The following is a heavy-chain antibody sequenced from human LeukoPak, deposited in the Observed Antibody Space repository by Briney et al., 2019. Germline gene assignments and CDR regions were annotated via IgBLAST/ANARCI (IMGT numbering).Heavy chain of an antibody. D-gene: IGHD1-1*01. CDR2: IYPGDSDT. CDR3: ARRGGGSTGGFFFDY. J-gene: IGHJ4*02. Sequence: GESLKISCKTSVFSFTNYWIAWVRQMPGEGLEWMGSIYPGDSDTRYNPSFQGQVTISADRSIKTAYLQWNSLKASDTAMYYCARRGGGSTGGFFFDYWGQGSLVTVSS. CDR1: VFSFTNYW. V-gene: IGHV5-51*01.